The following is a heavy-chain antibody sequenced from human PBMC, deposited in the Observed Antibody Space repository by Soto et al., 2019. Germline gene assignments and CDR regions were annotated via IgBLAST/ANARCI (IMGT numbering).Heavy chain of an antibody. CDR3: ARRRSTPTFFDI. J-gene: IGHJ3*02. Sequence: QVQLQESGPGLVKPSETLSLTCTVSGGSISSHYWSWIRQPPGKGLEWIGYIYYSGSTNYTPSLKSRVTISVDTSKNQFSLILTSVTAADTAVYYCARRRSTPTFFDIWGQGTMVTVSS. CDR1: GGSISSHY. CDR2: IYYSGST. D-gene: IGHD1-26*01. V-gene: IGHV4-59*11.